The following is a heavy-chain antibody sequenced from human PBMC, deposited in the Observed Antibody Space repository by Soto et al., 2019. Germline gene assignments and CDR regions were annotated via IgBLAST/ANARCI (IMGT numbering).Heavy chain of an antibody. Sequence: QLQLQESGSGLVKPSQTLSLTCAVSGGSISNIAYSWSWIRQPPGKGLEWIGYIYHSGSTHYNPSLMSRGTISAVRSKKQLSLRLSSVTAADTAVFYCARGQHGGYDRLDFDSWCQGTLVTVSS. D-gene: IGHD5-12*01. CDR3: ARGQHGGYDRLDFDS. CDR1: GGSISNIAYS. CDR2: IYHSGST. J-gene: IGHJ4*02. V-gene: IGHV4-30-2*01.